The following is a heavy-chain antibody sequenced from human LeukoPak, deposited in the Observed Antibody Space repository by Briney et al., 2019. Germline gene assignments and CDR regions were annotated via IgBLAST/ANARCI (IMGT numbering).Heavy chain of an antibody. CDR3: ARDYLTWFGELLAAFDI. CDR2: ISSSSYT. CDR1: GFTFSDYY. D-gene: IGHD3-10*01. Sequence: GGSLRLSCAASGFTFSDYYMSWIRQAPGKGLEWVSYISSSSYTNYADSVKGRFTISRDNAKNSLYLQMNSLRAEDTAVYYCARDYLTWFGELLAAFDIWGQGTMVTVSS. J-gene: IGHJ3*02. V-gene: IGHV3-11*05.